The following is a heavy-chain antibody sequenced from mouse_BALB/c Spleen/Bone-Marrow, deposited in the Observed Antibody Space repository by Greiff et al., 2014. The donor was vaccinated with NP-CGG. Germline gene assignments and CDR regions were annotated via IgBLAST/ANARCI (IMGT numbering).Heavy chain of an antibody. CDR1: GYSFTSYW. Sequence: VQLQQSGTVLARPGASVKMSCKASGYSFTSYWIHWVKQRPGQGLEWIGAIYPGDSDTSFNQKFKDKAKLTVVTSASTAYMELSSLTNEDSAVYYCTRRTATLDYWGQGTTLTVSS. CDR3: TRRTATLDY. CDR2: IYPGDSDT. J-gene: IGHJ2*01. D-gene: IGHD1-2*01. V-gene: IGHV1-5*01.